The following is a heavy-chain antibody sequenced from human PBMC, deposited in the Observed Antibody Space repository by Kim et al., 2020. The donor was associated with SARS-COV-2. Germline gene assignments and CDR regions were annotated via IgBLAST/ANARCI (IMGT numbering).Heavy chain of an antibody. CDR1: GGSVSSGSYY. CDR2: IYYSGST. V-gene: IGHV4-61*01. CDR3: ARDSAVWYSSSWDNWF. Sequence: SETLSLTCTVSGGSVSSGSYYWSWIRQPPGKGLEWIGYIYYSGSTNYNPSLKSRVTISVDTSKNQFSLKLSSVTAADTAVYYCARDSAVWYSSSWDNWF. D-gene: IGHD6-13*01. J-gene: IGHJ5*01.